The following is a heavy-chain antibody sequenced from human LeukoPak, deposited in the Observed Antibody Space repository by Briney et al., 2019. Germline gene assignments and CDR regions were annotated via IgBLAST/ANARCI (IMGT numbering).Heavy chain of an antibody. CDR1: GGSFSGYY. CDR3: ARGSAAMADY. J-gene: IGHJ4*02. Sequence: SETLSLTCAVYGGSFSGYYWSWIRQPPGKGLEWIGYIYYSGSTNYNPSLKSRVTISVDTSKNQFSLKLSSVTAADTAVYYCARGSAAMADYWGQGTLVTVSS. CDR2: IYYSGST. V-gene: IGHV4-59*01. D-gene: IGHD5-18*01.